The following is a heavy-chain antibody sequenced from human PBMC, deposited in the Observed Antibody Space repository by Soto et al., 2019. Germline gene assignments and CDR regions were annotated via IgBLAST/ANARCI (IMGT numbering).Heavy chain of an antibody. D-gene: IGHD6-19*01. J-gene: IGHJ4*02. CDR3: GRDRDGAVAGTSEY. CDR1: GYTFTSYG. CDR2: ISAYTGNT. Sequence: QVQLVQSGAEVKKPGASVKVSCKASGYTFTSYGITWVRQAPGQGLEWMGWISAYTGNTNYAQKLQGRVTITTDTLTSTGHMELRSLRSEDTAVYYCGRDRDGAVAGTSEYWGQGTLVTVSS. V-gene: IGHV1-18*04.